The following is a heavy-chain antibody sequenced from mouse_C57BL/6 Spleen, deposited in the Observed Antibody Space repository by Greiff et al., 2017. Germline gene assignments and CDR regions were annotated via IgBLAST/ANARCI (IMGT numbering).Heavy chain of an antibody. CDR2: IDPENGDT. J-gene: IGHJ3*01. CDR3: TYYSNYWFAY. Sequence: LVESGAELVRPGASVKLSCTASGFNIKDDYMHWVKQRPEQGLEWIGWIDPENGDTEYASKFQGKATITADTSSNTAYLQLSSLTSEDTAVYYCTYYSNYWFAYWGQGTLVTVSA. V-gene: IGHV14-4*01. D-gene: IGHD2-5*01. CDR1: GFNIKDDY.